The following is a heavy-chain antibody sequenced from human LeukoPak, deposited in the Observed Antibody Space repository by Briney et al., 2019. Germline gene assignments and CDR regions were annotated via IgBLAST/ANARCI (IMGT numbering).Heavy chain of an antibody. CDR1: GFTFSSYE. V-gene: IGHV3-48*03. CDR3: AREGMELWLD. Sequence: PGGSLRLSCAASGFTFSSYEMNWFRQAPGKGLEWVSYISSSGSTIYYADSVKGRFTISRDNAKNSLYLQMNSLRAEDTAVYHCAREGMELWLDWGQGTLVTVSS. CDR2: ISSSGSTI. D-gene: IGHD5-18*01. J-gene: IGHJ4*02.